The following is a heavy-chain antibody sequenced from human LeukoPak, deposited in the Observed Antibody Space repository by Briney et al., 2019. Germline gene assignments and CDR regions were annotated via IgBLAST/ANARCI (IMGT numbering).Heavy chain of an antibody. J-gene: IGHJ4*02. D-gene: IGHD2-8*02. CDR2: INHRGSS. Sequence: SETLSLTCAVYGDSFNACLWNWIRQAPGKSLEYIGEINHRGSSHYNPSLKTRVTLSVDTSKSQFSLKLTSVTAADTAVYYCARGSSFDGYCSAGACDAGYYDIWGQGTPVIVSS. CDR1: GDSFNACL. CDR3: ARGSSFDGYCSAGACDAGYYDI. V-gene: IGHV4-34*01.